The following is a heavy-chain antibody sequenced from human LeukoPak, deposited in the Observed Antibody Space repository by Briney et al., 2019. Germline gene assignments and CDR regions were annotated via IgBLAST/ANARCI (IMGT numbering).Heavy chain of an antibody. CDR1: GFTFSSYG. CDR3: TIIAAAGRRPTNYYYYMDV. CDR2: ISGSGGST. Sequence: GGSLRLSCAASGFTFSSYGMSWVRQAPGKGLEWVSAISGSGGSTYYADSVKGRFTISRDNSKNTLYLQMNSLKTEDTAVYYCTIIAAAGRRPTNYYYYMDVWGKGTTVTVSS. D-gene: IGHD6-13*01. J-gene: IGHJ6*03. V-gene: IGHV3-23*01.